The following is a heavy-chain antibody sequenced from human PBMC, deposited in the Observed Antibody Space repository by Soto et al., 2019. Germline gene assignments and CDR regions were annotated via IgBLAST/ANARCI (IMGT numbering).Heavy chain of an antibody. CDR3: ARHSVREPLSGYCSGGSCYWDY. J-gene: IGHJ4*02. CDR2: IYYSGST. V-gene: IGHV4-59*08. CDR1: GGSFSGYY. D-gene: IGHD2-15*01. Sequence: PSETLSLTCAVYGGSFSGYYWSWIRQPPGKGLEWIGYIYYSGSTNYNPSLKSRVTISVDTSKNQFSLKLSSVTAADTAVYYCARHSVREPLSGYCSGGSCYWDYWGQGTLVTVSS.